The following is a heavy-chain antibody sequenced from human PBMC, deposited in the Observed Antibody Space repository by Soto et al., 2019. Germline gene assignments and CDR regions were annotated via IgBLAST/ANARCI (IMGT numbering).Heavy chain of an antibody. D-gene: IGHD3-3*01. Sequence: DVRLAESGGGLVQPGGSLRLSCTTSGFSFASFAMTWVRQAPGKGLEWVATISGSDGKTYYADSVKGRFSISRDTSRNTLYLQMNSLRADDTAIYYCAKWSYLDYWGQGTRVTVPS. CDR1: GFSFASFA. CDR2: ISGSDGKT. CDR3: AKWSYLDY. V-gene: IGHV3-23*04. J-gene: IGHJ4*02.